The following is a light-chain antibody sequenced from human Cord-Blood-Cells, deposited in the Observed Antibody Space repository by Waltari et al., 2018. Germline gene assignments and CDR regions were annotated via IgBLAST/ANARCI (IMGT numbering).Light chain of an antibody. Sequence: EIQMTQSPSTLSASVGERVTITCLSSQSISSWLAWYQQNPGKAPKLLIYKASSLESGVPSRFSGSGSGTEFTLTISRLQPDDFATYYCKQYNSPPWTFGQGTKVEIK. CDR1: QSISSW. J-gene: IGKJ1*01. CDR3: KQYNSPPWT. CDR2: KAS. V-gene: IGKV1-5*03.